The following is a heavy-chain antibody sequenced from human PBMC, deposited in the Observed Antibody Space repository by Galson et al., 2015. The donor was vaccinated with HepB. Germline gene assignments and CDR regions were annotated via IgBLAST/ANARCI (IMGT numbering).Heavy chain of an antibody. CDR2: ISSSSTNI. J-gene: IGHJ4*02. Sequence: SLRLSCAASTFIFSTYSMNWVRQAPGKGLEWVSYISSSSTNIYYADSVKGRFTISRDNAKNSLYLQMNSLRAEDTAVYYCAFLCGNVLNPLDYWGQGTLVTASS. CDR3: AFLCGNVLNPLDY. CDR1: TFIFSTYS. D-gene: IGHD5-12*01. V-gene: IGHV3-48*04.